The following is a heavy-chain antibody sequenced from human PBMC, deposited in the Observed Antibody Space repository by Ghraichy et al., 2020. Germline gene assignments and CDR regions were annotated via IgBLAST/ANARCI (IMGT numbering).Heavy chain of an antibody. Sequence: TQSLTCTVSGGSISSSSYYWGWIRQPPGKGLEWIGSIYYSGSTYYNPSFKSRVTISVDTSKNQFSLKLSSVTAADTAVYYCASASGSYSGWFDPWGQGTLVTVSS. CDR2: IYYSGST. CDR3: ASASGSYSGWFDP. V-gene: IGHV4-39*01. J-gene: IGHJ5*02. D-gene: IGHD1-26*01. CDR1: GGSISSSSYY.